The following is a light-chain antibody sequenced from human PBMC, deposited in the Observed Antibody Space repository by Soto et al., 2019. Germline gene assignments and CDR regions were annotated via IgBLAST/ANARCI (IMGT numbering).Light chain of an antibody. CDR3: SSSTSSSTYV. V-gene: IGLV2-14*01. J-gene: IGLJ1*01. CDR1: ISDVGGYNY. CDR2: EVS. Sequence: QSVLTQPASVSGSPGQSITISCTGTISDVGGYNYVSWYQQHPGKAPKLMIYEVSHRPSGVSNRFSGSKSGNTASLTISGLQAEDEADYYCSSSTSSSTYVFGTGTKLTVL.